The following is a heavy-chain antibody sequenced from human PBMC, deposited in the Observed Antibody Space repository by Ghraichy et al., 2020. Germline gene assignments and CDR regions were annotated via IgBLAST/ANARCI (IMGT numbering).Heavy chain of an antibody. J-gene: IGHJ5*02. Sequence: SETLSLTCTVSGGSVSSYYWSWIRQPPGKGLEWIVYISHSGSTNYKPSLKSRVTISLDTAKNQFSLRLSSVTSADTAVYYCSRWRYSCGPEWFDPWGQGSLVTVPS. CDR3: SRWRYSCGPEWFDP. D-gene: IGHD6-25*01. V-gene: IGHV4-59*02. CDR1: GGSVSSYY. CDR2: ISHSGST.